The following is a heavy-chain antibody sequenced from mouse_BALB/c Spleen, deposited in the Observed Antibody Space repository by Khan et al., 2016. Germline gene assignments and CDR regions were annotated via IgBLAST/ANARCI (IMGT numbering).Heavy chain of an antibody. CDR1: GYTFTIYT. V-gene: IGHV1-4*01. J-gene: IGHJ2*01. CDR3: ARSRRMGVNYLFDY. CDR2: INPSSGYT. Sequence: QVQLQQSGAELARPWASVKMSCKASGYTFTIYTMHWVKQRPGQGLEWIGYINPSSGYTNYNQKFKDKATLTADKSSSTAYMQLSILTSEDSAVYYCARSRRMGVNYLFDYWGQGTTLTVSS. D-gene: IGHD2-1*01.